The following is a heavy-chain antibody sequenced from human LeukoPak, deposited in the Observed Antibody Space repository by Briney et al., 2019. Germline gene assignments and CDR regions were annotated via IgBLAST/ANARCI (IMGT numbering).Heavy chain of an antibody. CDR3: AKDGRHTYYYGSGNSWPLLVYFDY. Sequence: GGSLRLSCAASGFTFSSYAMSWVRQAPGKGLEWVSAISGSGGSTYYADSVKGRFTISRDNFKNTLYLQMNSLRAEDTAVYYCAKDGRHTYYYGSGNSWPLLVYFDYWGQGTLVTVSS. J-gene: IGHJ4*02. CDR1: GFTFSSYA. V-gene: IGHV3-23*01. D-gene: IGHD3-10*01. CDR2: ISGSGGST.